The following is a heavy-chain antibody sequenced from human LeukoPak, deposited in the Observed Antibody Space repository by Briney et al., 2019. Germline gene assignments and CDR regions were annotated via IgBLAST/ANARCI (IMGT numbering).Heavy chain of an antibody. CDR3: ARDRDYYGSGSSYFDY. Sequence: PSETLSLTCTVSGGSISTYYWNWIRQPPGKGLEWIGYIYHSGSTNYNPSLRSRVTISVDTSKNQFSLKLSSVTAADTAVYYCARDRDYYGSGSSYFDYWGQGTLVTVSS. CDR1: GGSISTYY. D-gene: IGHD3-10*01. J-gene: IGHJ4*02. V-gene: IGHV4-59*01. CDR2: IYHSGST.